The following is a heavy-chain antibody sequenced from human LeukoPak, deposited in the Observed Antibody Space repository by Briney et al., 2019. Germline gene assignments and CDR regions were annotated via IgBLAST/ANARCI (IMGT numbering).Heavy chain of an antibody. CDR2: INWNGGST. V-gene: IGHV3-20*04. J-gene: IGHJ5*02. Sequence: PGGSLRLSCAASGFTFDDYGMSWVRQAPGKGLEWVSGINWNGGSTGYADSVKGRFTISRDNAKNSLYLQMNSLRAEDTAVYYCARDSQRTRRNYDFWSGNPYNWFDPWGQGTLVTVSS. D-gene: IGHD3-3*01. CDR1: GFTFDDYG. CDR3: ARDSQRTRRNYDFWSGNPYNWFDP.